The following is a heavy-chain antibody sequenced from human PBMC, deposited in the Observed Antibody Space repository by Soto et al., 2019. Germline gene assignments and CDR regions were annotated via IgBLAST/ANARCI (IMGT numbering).Heavy chain of an antibody. Sequence: QVQLVQSGAEVKKPGASVKVSCKASGYTFTSYDINWVRQATGQGLEWMGWMNPNSGNTGYAQKFQGRVTMTRNTSISTAYMELSSLRAEDTAVYYCARGRNPYYDSSGYYYYYYGMDVWGQGTTVTVSS. CDR3: ARGRNPYYDSSGYYYYYYGMDV. D-gene: IGHD3-22*01. CDR1: GYTFTSYD. V-gene: IGHV1-8*01. CDR2: MNPNSGNT. J-gene: IGHJ6*02.